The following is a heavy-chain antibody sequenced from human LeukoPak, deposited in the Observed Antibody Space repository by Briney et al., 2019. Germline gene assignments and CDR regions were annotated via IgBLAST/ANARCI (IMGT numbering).Heavy chain of an antibody. D-gene: IGHD2-2*02. CDR3: ARADLVGKRYCSSTSCYTGDY. CDR2: MNPNSGNT. V-gene: IGHV1-8*01. J-gene: IGHJ4*02. Sequence: APVKVSCKASGYTFTSYDINWVRQATGQGLEWMGWMNPNSGNTGYAQKFQGRVTMTRNTSISTAYMELSSLRSEDTAVYYCARADLVGKRYCSSTSCYTGDYWGQGTLVTVSS. CDR1: GYTFTSYD.